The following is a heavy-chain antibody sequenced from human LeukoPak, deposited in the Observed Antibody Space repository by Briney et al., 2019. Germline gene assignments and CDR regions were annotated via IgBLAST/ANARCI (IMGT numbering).Heavy chain of an antibody. Sequence: SETLSLTCTVSGFSISSYYWSWVRQPPGKGLEWVGYIYYSGSTNYNPSLKSRVPISVHTSKNQFSLKLSSVTAADTAVYYCARERDYPAAFDYWGQGTLVTVSS. CDR2: IYYSGST. CDR3: ARERDYPAAFDY. J-gene: IGHJ4*02. D-gene: IGHD3-16*01. V-gene: IGHV4-59*01. CDR1: GFSISSYY.